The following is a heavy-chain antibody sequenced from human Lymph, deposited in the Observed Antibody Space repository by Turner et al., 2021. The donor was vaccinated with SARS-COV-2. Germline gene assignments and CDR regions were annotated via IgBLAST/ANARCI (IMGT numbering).Heavy chain of an antibody. Sequence: QVQLQESGPGLVKPSQTLSPTCTVSGGSISSGDYYWRWIRQPPGKGLEWIGYIYYSGSTYYNPSLKSRVTISVDTSKNQFSLKLSSVTAADTAVYYCARVVVLRRAYFDYWGQGTLVTVSS. D-gene: IGHD2-8*01. J-gene: IGHJ4*02. V-gene: IGHV4-30-4*01. CDR3: ARVVVLRRAYFDY. CDR1: GGSISSGDYY. CDR2: IYYSGST.